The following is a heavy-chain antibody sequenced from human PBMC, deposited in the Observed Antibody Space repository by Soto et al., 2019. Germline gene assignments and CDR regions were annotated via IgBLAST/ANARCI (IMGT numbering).Heavy chain of an antibody. CDR3: ARLIRLHLGELWDAFDI. Sequence: QVQLVQSGAEVKKPGASVKVSCKASGYTFTSYGISWVRQAPGQGLEWMGWISDYNGNTNNAQKLQGRVTRTTGASTRTDYKELRSLKSDDTDVNYCARLIRLHLGELWDAFDIWGQVTMVTVSS. V-gene: IGHV1-18*01. J-gene: IGHJ3*02. CDR1: GYTFTSYG. CDR2: ISDYNGNT. D-gene: IGHD3-16*01.